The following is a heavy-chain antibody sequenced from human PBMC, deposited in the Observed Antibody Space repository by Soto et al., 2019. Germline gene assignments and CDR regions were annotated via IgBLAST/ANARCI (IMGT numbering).Heavy chain of an antibody. CDR1: GGSISSSSYY. D-gene: IGHD3-22*01. CDR2: IYYSGST. V-gene: IGHV4-39*01. CDR3: ERLLRYSDCSGYYYFDY. J-gene: IGHJ4*02. Sequence: SETLSLTCTVYGGSISSSSYYWGWIRQPPGKGLEWIGSIYYSGSTYYNSSLKSRVTISVDTSKNEFSLKRRSVRAADTAVYYCERLLRYSDCSGYYYFDYWVQGTLVTVS.